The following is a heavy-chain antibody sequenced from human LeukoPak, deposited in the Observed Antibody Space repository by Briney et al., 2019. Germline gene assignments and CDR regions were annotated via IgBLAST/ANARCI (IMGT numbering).Heavy chain of an antibody. Sequence: GGSLRLSCADSQFTFNGPWMNWVRQAPGKGLEWVANMDPTGSQKRYVDSVKGRFTISKDNPGASLYLDMHSLRAEDTAIYYCAIWTSGNYWGQGTLVTVSS. CDR2: MDPTGSQK. V-gene: IGHV3-7*01. D-gene: IGHD1-1*01. CDR3: AIWTSGNY. CDR1: QFTFNGPW. J-gene: IGHJ4*02.